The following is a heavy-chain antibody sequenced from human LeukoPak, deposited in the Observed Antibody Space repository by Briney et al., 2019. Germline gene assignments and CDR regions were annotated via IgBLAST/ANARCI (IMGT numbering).Heavy chain of an antibody. Sequence: SETLSLICTVSGGSISSYYWGWIRQPPGKGLEWIGSIYYSGSTYYNPSLKSRVTISVDTSKNQFSLKLSSVTAADTAVYYCASYDFWSGYFNYWGQGTLVTVSS. CDR2: IYYSGST. CDR1: GGSISSYY. J-gene: IGHJ4*02. D-gene: IGHD3-3*01. CDR3: ASYDFWSGYFNY. V-gene: IGHV4-39*01.